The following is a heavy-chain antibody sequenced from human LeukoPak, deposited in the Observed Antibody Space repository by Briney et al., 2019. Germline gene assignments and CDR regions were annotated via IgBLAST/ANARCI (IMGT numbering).Heavy chain of an antibody. CDR1: GYTFTSYG. V-gene: IGHV1-18*01. D-gene: IGHD6-19*01. J-gene: IGHJ6*03. Sequence: GASVKVSCKASGYTFTSYGISWVRQAPGQGLEWMGWISAYNGNTNYAQKLQGRVTMTTDTSTSTAYMELRSLRSDDTAVYYCARDLVAVAGTNYYYYYYYMDVWGKGTTVTVSS. CDR2: ISAYNGNT. CDR3: ARDLVAVAGTNYYYYYYYMDV.